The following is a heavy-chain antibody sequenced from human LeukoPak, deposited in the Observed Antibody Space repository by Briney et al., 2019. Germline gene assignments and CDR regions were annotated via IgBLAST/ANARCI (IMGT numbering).Heavy chain of an antibody. CDR3: ARHRATGTWSDFDY. CDR1: GYTFTHNW. Sequence: RGESLKISCKVSGYTFTHNWIGWVRQKPGRGLEWLGVIFPADSNTAYNSSFRGQVTISVDKSIDTAHLQWGSLKASDSAIYYCARHRATGTWSDFDYWGQGTVVTVSS. D-gene: IGHD1-14*01. CDR2: IFPADSNT. V-gene: IGHV5-51*01. J-gene: IGHJ4*02.